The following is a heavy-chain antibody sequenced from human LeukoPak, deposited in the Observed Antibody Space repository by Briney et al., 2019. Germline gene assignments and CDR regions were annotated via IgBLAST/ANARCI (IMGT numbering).Heavy chain of an antibody. J-gene: IGHJ6*02. CDR1: GFTFSSYW. CDR2: IKQDGSEK. CDR3: ARVRDSSSWYGRTSYYYGMDV. D-gene: IGHD6-13*01. Sequence: GGSLRLSCAASGFTFSSYWMSWVRQAPGKGLEWVANIKQDGSEKYYVDSVKGRFTISRDNAKNSLYLQMNSLRAEDTAVYYCARVRDSSSWYGRTSYYYGMDVWGQGTTVTVSS. V-gene: IGHV3-7*01.